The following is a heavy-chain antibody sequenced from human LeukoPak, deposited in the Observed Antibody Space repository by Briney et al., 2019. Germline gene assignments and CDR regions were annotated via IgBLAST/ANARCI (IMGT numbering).Heavy chain of an antibody. CDR2: ISTYNGNT. Sequence: ATVKVSCKASGYTFTTYSFNWVRQAPGQGLEWMGWISTYNGNTKYAQKLQGRVTMTTDTSTSTAYMELRSLRSDDTAVYYCARDLSVEAAPFDYWGQGTLVTVSS. CDR3: ARDLSVEAAPFDY. J-gene: IGHJ4*02. D-gene: IGHD6-6*01. CDR1: GYTFTTYS. V-gene: IGHV1-18*01.